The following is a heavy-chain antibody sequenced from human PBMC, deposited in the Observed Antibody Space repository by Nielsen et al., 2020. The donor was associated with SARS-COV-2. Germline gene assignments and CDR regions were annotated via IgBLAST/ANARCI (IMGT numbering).Heavy chain of an antibody. J-gene: IGHJ5*02. CDR1: GGTFSSYA. V-gene: IGHV1-69*06. CDR2: IIPIFGTA. D-gene: IGHD3-22*01. Sequence: SVKVSCKASGGTFSSYAISWVRQAPGQGLEWMGGIIPIFGTANYAQKFQGRVTITADKSTSTAYMELSSLRSEDTAVYYCARDYDSSGYYSGWFDPWGQGTLVTVSS. CDR3: ARDYDSSGYYSGWFDP.